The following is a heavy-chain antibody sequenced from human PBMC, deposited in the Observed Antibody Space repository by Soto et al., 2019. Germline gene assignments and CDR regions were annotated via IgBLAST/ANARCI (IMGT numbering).Heavy chain of an antibody. CDR1: GYTLIDYY. Sequence: ASVKVSCKASGYTLIDYYIHWVRQAPGQGLEWVGWINPNTGATKFAQKFEGRVTMTRDRAINTAYMHLSRLTSDDTALYYCARFKLLFTVNPLPYWGCGT. D-gene: IGHD3-16*01. V-gene: IGHV1-2*02. CDR2: INPNTGAT. J-gene: IGHJ4*01. CDR3: ARFKLLFTVNPLPY.